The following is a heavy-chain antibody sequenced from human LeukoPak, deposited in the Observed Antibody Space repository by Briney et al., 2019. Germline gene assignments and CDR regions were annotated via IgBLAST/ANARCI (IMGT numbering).Heavy chain of an antibody. CDR2: IYYSGST. CDR1: GGSIRSYY. D-gene: IGHD3-22*01. Sequence: SETLSLTCTVPGGSIRSYYWSWIRQPPGKGLEWIGYIYYSGSTNYNPSLKSRVTISVNTSKNQFSLKLSSVTAADTAVYYCARDSGYYYGHDYWGQGTLVTVSS. CDR3: ARDSGYYYGHDY. V-gene: IGHV4-59*01. J-gene: IGHJ4*02.